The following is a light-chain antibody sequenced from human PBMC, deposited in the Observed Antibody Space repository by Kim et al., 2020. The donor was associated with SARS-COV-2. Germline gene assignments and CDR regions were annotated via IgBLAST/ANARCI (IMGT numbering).Light chain of an antibody. CDR3: NSRDSSGNHVL. V-gene: IGLV3-19*01. J-gene: IGLJ2*01. Sequence: ALGQTVRITCQGDSLRSDYASWYQQKPGQAPVLVIYGKNNRPSGIPDRFSGSSSGNTASLTITGAQAEDEADYYCNSRDSSGNHVLFGGGTQLTVL. CDR2: GKN. CDR1: SLRSDY.